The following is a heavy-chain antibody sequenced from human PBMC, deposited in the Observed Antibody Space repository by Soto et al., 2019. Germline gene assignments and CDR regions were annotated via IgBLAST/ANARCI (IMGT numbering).Heavy chain of an antibody. CDR2: ISSSSSYI. V-gene: IGHV3-21*01. CDR1: GFTFSSYS. J-gene: IGHJ5*02. Sequence: PGGSLRLSCAASGFTFSSYSMNWVRQAPGKGLEWVSSISSSSSYIYYADSVKGRFTISRDNAKNSLYLQMNSLRAEDTAVYYCARERDNSGWTPHYWFDPWGQGTLVTVSS. D-gene: IGHD6-19*01. CDR3: ARERDNSGWTPHYWFDP.